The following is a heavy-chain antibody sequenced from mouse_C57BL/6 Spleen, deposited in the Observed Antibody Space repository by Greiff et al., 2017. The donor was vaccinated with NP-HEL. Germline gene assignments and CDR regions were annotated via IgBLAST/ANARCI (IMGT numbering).Heavy chain of an antibody. Sequence: LVESGAELARPGASVKLSCKASGYTFTSYGISWVKQRTGQGLEWIGEIYPRSGNTYYNEKFKGKATLTADKSSSTAYMELRSLTSEDSAVYFCARRGVLEAMDYWGQGTSVTVSS. CDR1: GYTFTSYG. J-gene: IGHJ4*01. D-gene: IGHD2-14*01. V-gene: IGHV1-81*01. CDR2: IYPRSGNT. CDR3: ARRGVLEAMDY.